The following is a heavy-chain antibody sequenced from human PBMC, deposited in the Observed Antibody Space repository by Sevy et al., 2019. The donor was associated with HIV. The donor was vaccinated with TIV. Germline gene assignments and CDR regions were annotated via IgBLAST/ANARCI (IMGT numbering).Heavy chain of an antibody. CDR3: AKAIAASCYYFDS. D-gene: IGHD2-21*01. CDR1: GFTFSRYG. V-gene: IGHV3-33*06. Sequence: GGSLRLSCAASGFTFSRYGMHWVRQTPGKGMEWVAGIWYDGDNKDYSDYGKGRFTISRDNSKNTVYLHMSSLRVEDTATYYCAKAIAASCYYFDSWGQGTLVTVSS. J-gene: IGHJ4*02. CDR2: IWYDGDNK.